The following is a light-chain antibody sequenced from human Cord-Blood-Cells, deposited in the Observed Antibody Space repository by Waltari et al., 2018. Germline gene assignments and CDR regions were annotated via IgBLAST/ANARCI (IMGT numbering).Light chain of an antibody. CDR2: CAS. CDR1: QSVLYSSNNTNY. Sequence: DIVMTQSPDSLAVSLGERATINCKSSQSVLYSSNNTNYLAWYQQKPGQPPKLLIYCASTRESGVPDRFSGSGSGTDFTLTISSLQAEYVAVHYCQQYYSTPYTFGQGTKLEIK. V-gene: IGKV4-1*01. J-gene: IGKJ2*01. CDR3: QQYYSTPYT.